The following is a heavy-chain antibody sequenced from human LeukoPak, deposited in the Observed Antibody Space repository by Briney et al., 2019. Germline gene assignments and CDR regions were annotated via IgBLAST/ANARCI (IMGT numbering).Heavy chain of an antibody. V-gene: IGHV1-2*02. Sequence: ASVRVSCKASGYTFSDYYIHWVRLAPGQGLVWMGWIDPYSGDTKYAQKIKGRVTMTRDTTISTVYMDLSRLTSDDTAVYFCASDIAASGSFDYWGLGTLVTVSS. CDR2: IDPYSGDT. J-gene: IGHJ4*02. CDR1: GYTFSDYY. D-gene: IGHD6-13*01. CDR3: ASDIAASGSFDY.